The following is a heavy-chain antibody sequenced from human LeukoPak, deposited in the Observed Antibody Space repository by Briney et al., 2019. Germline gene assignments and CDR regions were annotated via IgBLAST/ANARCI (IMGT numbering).Heavy chain of an antibody. CDR1: GFTFSDYY. Sequence: GGSLRHSCAASGFTFSDYYMSWIRQAPGKGLEWVSYISSSGSTIYYADSVKGRFTISRDNAKNSLYLQMNSLRAEDTAVYYCARSISKWEPFDYWGQGTLVTVSS. V-gene: IGHV3-11*01. J-gene: IGHJ4*02. D-gene: IGHD1-26*01. CDR3: ARSISKWEPFDY. CDR2: ISSSGSTI.